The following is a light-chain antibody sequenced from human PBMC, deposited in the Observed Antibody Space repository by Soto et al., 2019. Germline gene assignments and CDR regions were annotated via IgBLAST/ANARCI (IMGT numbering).Light chain of an antibody. J-gene: IGKJ1*01. CDR1: QGISTY. Sequence: DIQMTQSPSSLSASVGDRVKITCRASQGISTYLNWYQQKPGKAPKLLIYAASSLQSGVPSRFSASGSGTDFALIISSLQPEDFATYTCQQSYGTPRTFGQGTKVEIK. CDR3: QQSYGTPRT. CDR2: AAS. V-gene: IGKV1-39*01.